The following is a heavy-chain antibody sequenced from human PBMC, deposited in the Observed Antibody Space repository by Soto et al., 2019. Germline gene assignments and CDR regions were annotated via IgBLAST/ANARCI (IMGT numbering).Heavy chain of an antibody. D-gene: IGHD2-2*01. V-gene: IGHV6-1*01. Sequence: SQTLSLTCAISGDSVSSNSAAWNWIRQSPSRGLEWLGRTYYRSKWYNDYAVSVKSRITINPDTSKNQFSLQLNSVTPEDTAVYYCAREGVPDAIGKSYYYYYYMDVWGKGTTVTVSS. CDR2: TYYRSKWYN. J-gene: IGHJ6*03. CDR1: GDSVSSNSAA. CDR3: AREGVPDAIGKSYYYYYYMDV.